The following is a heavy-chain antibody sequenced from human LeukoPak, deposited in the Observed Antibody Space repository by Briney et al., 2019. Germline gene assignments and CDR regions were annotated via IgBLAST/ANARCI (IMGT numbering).Heavy chain of an antibody. CDR1: GFTFSSYA. J-gene: IGHJ4*02. CDR2: ISGSGGTT. CDR3: VKDPSGAAAAGTFDY. Sequence: GGSLRLSCAASGFTFSSYAMSWVRQAPGKGLEWVSAISGSGGTTYYADSVKGRFTISRDNSKNTLYLQMNSLRAEDTAVYYCVKDPSGAAAAGTFDYWGQGTLVTVSS. V-gene: IGHV3-23*01. D-gene: IGHD6-13*01.